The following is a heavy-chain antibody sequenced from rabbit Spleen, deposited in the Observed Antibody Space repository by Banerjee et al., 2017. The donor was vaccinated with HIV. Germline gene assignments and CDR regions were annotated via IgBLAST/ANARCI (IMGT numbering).Heavy chain of an antibody. D-gene: IGHD1-1*01. CDR2: VRTGNIVRT. CDR3: ARDPLSGDYPYNL. Sequence: QEQLEESGGDLVKPGGTLTLTCTASGFSFSSSYWICWVRQAPGKGLEWIACVRTGNIVRTAYASWAKGRFTISKTSSTTVTLQMTSLTAADTATYFCARDPLSGDYPYNLWGPGTLVTVS. J-gene: IGHJ4*01. V-gene: IGHV1S45*01. CDR1: GFSFSSSYW.